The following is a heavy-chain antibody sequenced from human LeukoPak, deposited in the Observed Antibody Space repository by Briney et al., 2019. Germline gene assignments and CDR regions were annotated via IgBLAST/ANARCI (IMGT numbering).Heavy chain of an antibody. CDR1: GGTFSSYA. J-gene: IGHJ3*02. D-gene: IGHD3-10*01. CDR2: IIPILGIA. CDR3: ARDGSGSYYPDAFDI. Sequence: GASVKVSCKASGGTFSSYAISWVRQAPGQGLEWMGRIIPILGIANYAQKFQGRVTITADKSTSTAYMELSSLRSEDTAVYYCARDGSGSYYPDAFDIWGQGTMVTVSS. V-gene: IGHV1-69*04.